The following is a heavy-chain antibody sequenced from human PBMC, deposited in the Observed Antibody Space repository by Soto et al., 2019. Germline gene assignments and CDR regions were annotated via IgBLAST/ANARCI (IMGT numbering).Heavy chain of an antibody. CDR3: ARDRGEFYYGDYYCDY. D-gene: IGHD4-17*01. Sequence: EVQLVESGGGLVQPGGSLRLSCAASGFTFSSYWMHWVRQAPGKGLVWVSRINSDGSSTSYAASVKGRFTISRDNAKNTLYLQMNSLRAEDTAVYYCARDRGEFYYGDYYCDYWGQGTLVTVSS. V-gene: IGHV3-74*01. CDR2: INSDGSST. J-gene: IGHJ4*02. CDR1: GFTFSSYW.